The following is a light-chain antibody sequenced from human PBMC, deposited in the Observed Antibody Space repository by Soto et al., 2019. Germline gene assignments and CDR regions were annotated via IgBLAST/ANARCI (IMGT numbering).Light chain of an antibody. V-gene: IGKV3-20*01. J-gene: IGKJ1*01. CDR3: QQYGSSWT. CDR1: LNVNSY. Sequence: EIVLTQSPATLSLSPGERATLSCRASLNVNSYLAWYQQKPGQAPRLLIYGASSRATGIPDRFSGCGSGTDFTLTISRLEPEDFAVYYCQQYGSSWTFAQGTKVDIK. CDR2: GAS.